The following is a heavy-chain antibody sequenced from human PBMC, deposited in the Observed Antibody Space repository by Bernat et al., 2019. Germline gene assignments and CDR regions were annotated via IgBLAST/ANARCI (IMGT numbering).Heavy chain of an antibody. J-gene: IGHJ4*02. D-gene: IGHD2-15*01. CDR2: IRNRANSHTT. CDR3: ARGPPCSGGTCFDY. CDR1: GFIFSDHY. Sequence: EVQLVESGGGLVQPGGSLRLSCAASGFIFSDHYMDWVRQAPGKGLEWVGRIRNRANSHTTEYAASVKGRFIISSDDSKNSLYLQMNSLKTEDTAVYYCARGPPCSGGTCFDYWGQGTLVTVSS. V-gene: IGHV3-72*01.